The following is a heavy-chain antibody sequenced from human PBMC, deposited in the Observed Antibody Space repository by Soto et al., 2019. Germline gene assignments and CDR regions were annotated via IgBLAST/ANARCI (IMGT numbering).Heavy chain of an antibody. V-gene: IGHV3-23*01. J-gene: IGHJ3*02. CDR2: ISSSGDSR. Sequence: EVQMLESGGGLVQPGGSLRLSCAASGFTFNSCATSWVRQAPGKGLEWVAAISSSGDSRYYADSVNGRFTISRDNSKNTLYLQMNSLRAEDSAIYYCVKDKRLPHDVFDIWGQGTMVTVSS. CDR3: VKDKRLPHDVFDI. CDR1: GFTFNSCA. D-gene: IGHD6-25*01.